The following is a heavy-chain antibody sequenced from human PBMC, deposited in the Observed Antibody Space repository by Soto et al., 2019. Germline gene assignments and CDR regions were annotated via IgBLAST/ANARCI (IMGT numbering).Heavy chain of an antibody. Sequence: ASVKVSCKASGGTFSSYAISWVRQAPGQGLEWMGVIHPDGGHTTYSQKFQDRVTMTRDTFTSTIYMELSSLRSEDTAVYYCARGDNDYWGQGTLVTVSS. CDR2: IHPDGGHT. J-gene: IGHJ4*02. CDR3: ARGDNDY. V-gene: IGHV1-46*01. CDR1: GGTFSSYA.